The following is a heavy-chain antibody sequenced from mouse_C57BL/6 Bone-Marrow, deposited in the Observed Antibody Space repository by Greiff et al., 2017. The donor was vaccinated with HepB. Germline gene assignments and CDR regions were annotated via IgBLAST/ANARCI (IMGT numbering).Heavy chain of an antibody. J-gene: IGHJ3*01. CDR1: GFTFSSYT. Sequence: EVKLVESGGGLVKPGGSLKLSCAASGFTFSSYTMSWVRQTPEKRLEWVATISGGGGNTYYPDSVKGRFTISRDNAKNTLYLQMSSLRSEDTALYYCARQGALGSETWFAYWGQGTLVTVSA. V-gene: IGHV5-9*01. CDR2: ISGGGGNT. CDR3: ARQGALGSETWFAY. D-gene: IGHD4-1*01.